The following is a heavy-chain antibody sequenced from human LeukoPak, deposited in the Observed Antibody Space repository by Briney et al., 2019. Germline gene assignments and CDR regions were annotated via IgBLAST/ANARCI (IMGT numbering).Heavy chain of an antibody. CDR3: VREMQLIWFGELVGQPDY. CDR1: GIILRSYS. CDR2: ISSFSGTI. Sequence: GGSLRLSCVASGIILRSYSMNWVRQAPGKGLEWVSYISSFSGTINYAGSVKGRFTISRDNSKNTLYLQMNSLRAEDTAVYYCVREMQLIWFGELVGQPDYWGPGTLVTVS. J-gene: IGHJ4*02. V-gene: IGHV3-48*01. D-gene: IGHD3-10*01.